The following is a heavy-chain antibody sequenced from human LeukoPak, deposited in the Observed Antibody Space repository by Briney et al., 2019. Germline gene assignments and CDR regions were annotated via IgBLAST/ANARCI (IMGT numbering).Heavy chain of an antibody. J-gene: IGHJ4*02. CDR3: ARSSTVTTGFYFDY. CDR2: IYHSGST. Sequence: PSETLSLTCAVSGYSISSGYYWGWIRQPPGKGLEWIGSIYHSGSTYYNPSLKSRVTISVDTSKNQFSLKLSSVTAADTAVYYCARSSTVTTGFYFDYWGQGTLVTVSS. V-gene: IGHV4-38-2*01. D-gene: IGHD4-17*01. CDR1: GYSISSGYY.